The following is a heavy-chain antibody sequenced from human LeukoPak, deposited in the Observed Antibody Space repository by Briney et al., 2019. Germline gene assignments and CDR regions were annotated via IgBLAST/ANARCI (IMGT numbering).Heavy chain of an antibody. CDR3: ARDRLGDYDHSGYYDK. J-gene: IGHJ4*02. CDR2: ICDSGRTI. Sequence: GGSLRLSCAPSGFTFIDYYRSWIRQAPGKRLEWVSYICDSGRTIYYADSVKGRFTISRDNAKNSVYLQMNNLRAEDTAVYYCARDRLGDYDHSGYYDKWGQGTLVTVSS. CDR1: GFTFIDYY. D-gene: IGHD3-22*01. V-gene: IGHV3-11*01.